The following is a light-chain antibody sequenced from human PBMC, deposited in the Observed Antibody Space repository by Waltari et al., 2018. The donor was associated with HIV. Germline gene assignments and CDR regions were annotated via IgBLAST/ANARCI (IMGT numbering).Light chain of an antibody. V-gene: IGLV6-57*01. J-gene: IGLJ2*01. CDR1: SGSIASNY. CDR2: KDD. CDR3: QSYDNENPVL. Sequence: NFMLTQPHSVSESPGKTVTISCTRSSGSIASNYVQWYQQRPGSSPTTLIYKDDQRPSGVPDRFSGSIDSSSNSASLTISGLRTEDEADYYCQSYDNENPVLFGGGTKLTVL.